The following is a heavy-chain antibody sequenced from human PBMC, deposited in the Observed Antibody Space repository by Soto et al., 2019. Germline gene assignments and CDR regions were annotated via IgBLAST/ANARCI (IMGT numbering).Heavy chain of an antibody. Sequence: PGGSLRLSCAASGFTVSSNYMSWVRQAPGKGLEWVSVIYSGGSTYYADSVKGRFTISRDNSKNTLYLQMNSLRAEDTAVYYCARDRGRFGELFSYYYGMDVWGQGTTVTVSS. CDR3: ARDRGRFGELFSYYYGMDV. CDR2: IYSGGST. V-gene: IGHV3-53*01. CDR1: GFTVSSNY. D-gene: IGHD3-10*01. J-gene: IGHJ6*02.